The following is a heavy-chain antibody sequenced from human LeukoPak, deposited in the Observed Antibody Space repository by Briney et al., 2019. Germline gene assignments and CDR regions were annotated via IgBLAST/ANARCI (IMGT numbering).Heavy chain of an antibody. CDR2: IRYDGGNK. Sequence: GGSLRLSCAASGFTFNNYWMSWVRQAPGKGLEWVEFIRYDGGNKYYADSVKGRFTISRDNSKNTLYLQMSSLRAEDTAVYFCARETGQIDYWGQGTLVTISS. CDR1: GFTFNNYW. J-gene: IGHJ4*02. CDR3: ARETGQIDY. D-gene: IGHD1-14*01. V-gene: IGHV3-30*02.